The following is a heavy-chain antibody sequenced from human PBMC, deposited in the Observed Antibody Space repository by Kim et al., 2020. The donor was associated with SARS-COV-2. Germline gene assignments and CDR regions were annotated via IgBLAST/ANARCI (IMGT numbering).Heavy chain of an antibody. V-gene: IGHV3-21*01. CDR2: ISSSSSYI. Sequence: GGSLRLSCAASGFTFSSYSMNWVRQAPGKGLEWVSSISSSSSYIYYADSVKGRFTISRDNAKNSLYLQMNSLRAEDTAVYYCARDRGITMVRGVIPHSPDAFDIWGQGTMVTVSS. J-gene: IGHJ3*02. CDR1: GFTFSSYS. CDR3: ARDRGITMVRGVIPHSPDAFDI. D-gene: IGHD3-10*01.